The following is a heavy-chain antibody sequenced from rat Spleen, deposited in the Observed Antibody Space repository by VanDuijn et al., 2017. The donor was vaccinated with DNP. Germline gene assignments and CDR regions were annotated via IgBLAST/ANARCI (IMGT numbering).Heavy chain of an antibody. J-gene: IGHJ2*01. CDR2: INSAGST. V-gene: IGHV3-3*01. CDR1: GYSITSNFR. D-gene: IGHD5-1*01. CDR3: AIQLGVFDY. Sequence: EVQLQESGPGLVKPSQSLSLTCSVTGYSITSNFRWSWIRKFPGNTLEWMGYINSAGSTDYNPSLKSRISITTDTSKNQFFLQVNSVGNEDTATYYCAIQLGVFDYWDQGVMVTVSS.